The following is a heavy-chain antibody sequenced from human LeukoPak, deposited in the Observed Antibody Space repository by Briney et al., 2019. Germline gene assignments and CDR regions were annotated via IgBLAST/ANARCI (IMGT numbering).Heavy chain of an antibody. V-gene: IGHV3-30*18. J-gene: IGHJ5*02. CDR3: AKAGHYYGSGSFT. Sequence: PGRSLRLSCAASGFTFSSYGMHWVRQAPGKGLEWVAIISYDGSNKYYADSVKGRFTISRDNSKNTPYLQMNSLRAEDTAVYYCAKAGHYYGSGSFTWGQGTLVTVSS. D-gene: IGHD3-10*01. CDR2: ISYDGSNK. CDR1: GFTFSSYG.